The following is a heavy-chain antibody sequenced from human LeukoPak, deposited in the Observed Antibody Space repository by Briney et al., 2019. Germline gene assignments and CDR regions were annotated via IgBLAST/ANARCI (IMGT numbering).Heavy chain of an antibody. Sequence: PSETLSLTCTVSGGSISSHYWSWIRQPPGKGLEWIGYIYYSGSTNYNPSLKGRVTISVDTSKNQFSLKLSSVTAADTAVYYCARDRRITIFGVKNWYFDLWGRGTLVTVSS. D-gene: IGHD3-3*01. V-gene: IGHV4-59*11. CDR2: IYYSGST. CDR3: ARDRRITIFGVKNWYFDL. CDR1: GGSISSHY. J-gene: IGHJ2*01.